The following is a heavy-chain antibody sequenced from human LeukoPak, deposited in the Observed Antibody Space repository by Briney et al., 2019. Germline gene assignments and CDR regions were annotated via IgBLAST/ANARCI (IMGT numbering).Heavy chain of an antibody. J-gene: IGHJ4*02. V-gene: IGHV4-4*02. CDR1: GGSISNSNW. CDR2: IYHSGST. Sequence: SGTLSLTCAVSGGSISNSNWWSWVRRPPGKGLEWIGEIYHSGSTNYNPSLKSRVTISVDKSKNQFSLKLSSVTAADTAVYYCAREVAVAGTNYFDYWGQGTLVTVSS. D-gene: IGHD6-19*01. CDR3: AREVAVAGTNYFDY.